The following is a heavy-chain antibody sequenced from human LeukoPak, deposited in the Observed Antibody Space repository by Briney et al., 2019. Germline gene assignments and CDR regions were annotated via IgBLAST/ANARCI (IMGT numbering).Heavy chain of an antibody. CDR2: FDPEDGET. CDR1: GYTLTELS. J-gene: IGHJ3*02. Sequence: ASVKVSCKVSGYTLTELSMHWVRQAPGKGLEWMGGFDPEDGETIYAQKFQGRVTMTEDTSTDTAYMELSSLRSEDTAVYYCATDRLDCSGGSCYPGRAFDIWGQGTMDTVSS. CDR3: ATDRLDCSGGSCYPGRAFDI. V-gene: IGHV1-24*01. D-gene: IGHD2-15*01.